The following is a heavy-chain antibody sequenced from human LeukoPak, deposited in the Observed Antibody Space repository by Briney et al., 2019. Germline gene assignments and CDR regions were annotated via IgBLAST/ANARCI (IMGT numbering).Heavy chain of an antibody. CDR1: GFTFSSYA. J-gene: IGHJ4*02. CDR2: ITNSGGST. D-gene: IGHD1-26*01. CDR3: AKGGKWDVTPFDY. V-gene: IGHV3-23*01. Sequence: GGSLRLSCAASGFTFSSYAMSWVRQAPGEGLEWVSAITNSGGSTYHAESVKGRFTISRDNSKNTLYLQMNSLRAEDTAVYYCAKGGKWDVTPFDYWGQGTLVTVSS.